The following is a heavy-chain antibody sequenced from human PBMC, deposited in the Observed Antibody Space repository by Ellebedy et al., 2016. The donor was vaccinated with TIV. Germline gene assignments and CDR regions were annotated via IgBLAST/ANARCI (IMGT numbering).Heavy chain of an antibody. CDR3: AKGRGGGSDSSAPRYYFDY. V-gene: IGHV3-23*01. J-gene: IGHJ4*02. CDR1: GFTFSSYA. CDR2: ISHTGSRT. D-gene: IGHD3-22*01. Sequence: PGGSLRLSCAASGFTFSSYAMSWVPQAPGKGLEWVSTISHTGSRTYYPDSVEGRFTIPRDNSKKTLYLQMNCLRAEDTAIYDCAKGRGGGSDSSAPRYYFDYWGLGTLVTVSS.